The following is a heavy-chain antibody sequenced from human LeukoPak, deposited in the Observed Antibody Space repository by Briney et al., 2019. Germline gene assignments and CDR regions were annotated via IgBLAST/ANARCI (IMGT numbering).Heavy chain of an antibody. Sequence: AGGSLRLSCAASGFTFSDYYMSWIRQAPGKGLERVSYISSDASTIYYADSVKGRFTISRDDAKNSLYLQMNSLRAEDTAVYYCAKDVGVRRYFWDYWGQGILVTVSS. CDR1: GFTFSDYY. CDR2: ISSDASTI. CDR3: AKDVGVRRYFWDY. V-gene: IGHV3-11*01. D-gene: IGHD3-9*01. J-gene: IGHJ4*02.